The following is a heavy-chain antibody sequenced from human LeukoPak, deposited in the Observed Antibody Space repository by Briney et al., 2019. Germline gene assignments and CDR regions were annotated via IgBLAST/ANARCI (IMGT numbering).Heavy chain of an antibody. CDR3: ARDLGYSSGYTPTHFDY. J-gene: IGHJ4*02. CDR2: ISSSGGSI. D-gene: IGHD6-19*01. Sequence: GGSLRLSCAASGFTFSDYYMNWIRQAPGKGLEWVSYISSSGGSIYYADSVKGRFTISRDNAKNSLFLQMDSLRADDTAVYYCARDLGYSSGYTPTHFDYWGQGTLVTVSS. V-gene: IGHV3-11*04. CDR1: GFTFSDYY.